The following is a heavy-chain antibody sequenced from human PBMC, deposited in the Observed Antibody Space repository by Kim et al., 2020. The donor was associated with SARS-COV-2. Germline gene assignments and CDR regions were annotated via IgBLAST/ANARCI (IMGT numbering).Heavy chain of an antibody. CDR1: GFTFSDYY. CDR3: ATSVPRDGYNQLDY. CDR2: ISSSSSYT. D-gene: IGHD5-12*01. V-gene: IGHV3-11*03. J-gene: IGHJ4*02. Sequence: GGSLRLSCAASGFTFSDYYMSWIRQAPGKGLEWVSYISSSSSYTNYADSVKGRFTISRDNAKNSLYLQMNSLRAEDTAVYYCATSVPRDGYNQLDYWGQGTLVTVSS.